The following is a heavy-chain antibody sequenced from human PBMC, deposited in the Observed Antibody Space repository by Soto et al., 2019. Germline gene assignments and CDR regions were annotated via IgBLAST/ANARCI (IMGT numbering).Heavy chain of an antibody. V-gene: IGHV4-39*02. D-gene: IGHD2-2*01. Sequence: QLKLPESGPGLVQPSGPLSLPCSVSGGSLSYNSYYWGWLRQPPGKGLEWVGGIFYTGTTYSSPSLKDRVTISGDTSKKSFALKLTSVTAADTAGYVGARRVVVAPVANAWGQGTLVTVAS. CDR1: GGSLSYNSYY. J-gene: IGHJ5*02. CDR2: IFYTGTT. CDR3: ARRVVVAPVANA.